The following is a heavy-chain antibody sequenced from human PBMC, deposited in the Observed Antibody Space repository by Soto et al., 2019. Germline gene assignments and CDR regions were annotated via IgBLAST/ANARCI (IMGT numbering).Heavy chain of an antibody. J-gene: IGHJ5*02. CDR1: GGSFSGYY. CDR2: INHSGST. D-gene: IGHD3-3*01. CDR3: ARASYYDFWSGYLNWFDP. V-gene: IGHV4-34*01. Sequence: QVQLQQWGAGLLKPSETLSLTCAVYGGSFSGYYWSWIRQPPGKGLEWIGEINHSGSTNYNPSLKGRVTITVNKSKNQFSLKLGSVTAADKAVYYCARASYYDFWSGYLNWFDPWGQGTLVTVSS.